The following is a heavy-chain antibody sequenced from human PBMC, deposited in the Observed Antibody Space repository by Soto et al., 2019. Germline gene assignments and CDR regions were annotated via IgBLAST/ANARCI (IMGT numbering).Heavy chain of an antibody. Sequence: QVQLVQSGAEVKKPGASVKVSCKASGYTFTSYGISWVRHAPGQGLEWMGWISAYNGNTNYAQNLQGRVTMTTDASTSTAYMELGSLRSDDTAVYYCGGFTTGYYYYGMDVWGQGSTVTVSS. D-gene: IGHD3-22*01. CDR3: GGFTTGYYYYGMDV. J-gene: IGHJ6*02. V-gene: IGHV1-18*04. CDR1: GYTFTSYG. CDR2: ISAYNGNT.